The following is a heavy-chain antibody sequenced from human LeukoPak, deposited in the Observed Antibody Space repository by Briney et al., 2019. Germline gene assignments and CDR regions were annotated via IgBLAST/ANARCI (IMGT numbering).Heavy chain of an antibody. V-gene: IGHV3-9*01. J-gene: IGHJ6*02. CDR1: GFTFYDYA. CDR2: ISRNSGSI. CDR3: AKDIRSSSWYYYYGMDV. Sequence: GRSLRLSCAASGFTFYDYAMDWVRQAQGKGLEGGSGISRNSGSIGYADSVKGRFTISRDNAKNSLYLQMNSLRAEDTALYYCAKDIRSSSWYYYYGMDVWGQGTTVTVSS. D-gene: IGHD6-13*01.